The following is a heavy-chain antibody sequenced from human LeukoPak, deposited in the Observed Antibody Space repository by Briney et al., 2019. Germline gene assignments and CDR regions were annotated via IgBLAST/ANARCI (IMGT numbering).Heavy chain of an antibody. D-gene: IGHD3-22*01. CDR1: GRSISSYY. V-gene: IGHV4-39*07. CDR2: IYYSGST. Sequence: SETLSLTCTVSGRSISSYYWGWVRQSPGKGLEWIGSIYYSGSTHYKPSLKSRGTVAVDASENHFFLKLSAGSSAQTAVYFCARGWWYYDTSGYYSDCYYFDYWGQGTLVTVSS. CDR3: ARGWWYYDTSGYYSDCYYFDY. J-gene: IGHJ4*02.